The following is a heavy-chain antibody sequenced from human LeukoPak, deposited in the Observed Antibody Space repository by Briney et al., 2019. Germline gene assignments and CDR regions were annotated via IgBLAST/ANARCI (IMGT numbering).Heavy chain of an antibody. V-gene: IGHV3-66*01. CDR1: GFTVSSNY. D-gene: IGHD2-8*01. CDR3: AGRDNGYYYGMDV. Sequence: GSLRLSCAASGFTVSSNYMSWVRHTPGKGLEWVSLIYSDGSTYYADSVKGRFTISRDNSKNTLYLQMNSLRAEDTAVYYCAGRDNGYYYGMDVWGQGTTVTVSS. CDR2: IYSDGST. J-gene: IGHJ6*02.